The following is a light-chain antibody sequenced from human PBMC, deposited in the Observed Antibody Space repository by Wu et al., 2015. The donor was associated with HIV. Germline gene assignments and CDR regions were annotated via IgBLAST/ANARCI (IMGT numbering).Light chain of an antibody. CDR2: GAS. CDR3: QQYNNWVT. J-gene: IGKJ1*01. Sequence: EIVMTQSPATLSVFPGERATLSCRASQSVSSNLVWYQQKPGQAPRLLIYGASTGATGIPVRFSGSGSGTEFTLTITSMQSEDFAVYYCQQYNNWVTFGQGTKVEIK. V-gene: IGKV3-15*01. CDR1: QSVSSN.